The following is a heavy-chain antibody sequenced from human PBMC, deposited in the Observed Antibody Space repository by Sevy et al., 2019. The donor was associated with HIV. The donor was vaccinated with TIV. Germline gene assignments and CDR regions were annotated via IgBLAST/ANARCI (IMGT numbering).Heavy chain of an antibody. Sequence: GSVKVSCKASGYPFSSYGISWVRQAPGQGLEWMGWISADSGNSNYAQNLQGRVTMTTDTSTSTAYMELRSLRFDDTAVYYCARDLGGYGGNSIDYWGQGTLVTVSS. CDR2: ISADSGNS. J-gene: IGHJ4*02. CDR1: GYPFSSYG. CDR3: ARDLGGYGGNSIDY. V-gene: IGHV1-18*01. D-gene: IGHD2-21*02.